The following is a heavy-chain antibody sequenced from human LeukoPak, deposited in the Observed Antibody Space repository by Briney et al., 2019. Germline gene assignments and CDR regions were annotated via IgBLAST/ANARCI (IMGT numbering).Heavy chain of an antibody. CDR2: INHSGST. CDR1: GGSFSGYY. CDR3: ARDRYYYDSSGFYSRDAFDI. V-gene: IGHV4-34*01. J-gene: IGHJ3*02. Sequence: SETLSLTCAVYGGSFSGYYWSWIRQPPGKGLEWIGEINHSGSTNYNPSLKSRVTISVDTSKNQFSLKLSSVTAADTAVYYCARDRYYYDSSGFYSRDAFDIWGQGTLVTVSS. D-gene: IGHD3-22*01.